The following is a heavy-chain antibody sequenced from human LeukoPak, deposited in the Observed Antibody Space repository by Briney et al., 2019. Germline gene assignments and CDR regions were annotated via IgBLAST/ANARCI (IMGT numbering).Heavy chain of an antibody. J-gene: IGHJ4*02. Sequence: SVKVSCKASGGTFSSYTISWVRQAPGQGLEWMGRIIPILGIENYAQKFQGRVTITADKSTSTAYMELSSLRSEDTAVYYCASTYYYDSSGYYRYDYWGQGTLVTVSS. CDR3: ASTYYYDSSGYYRYDY. D-gene: IGHD3-22*01. V-gene: IGHV1-69*02. CDR1: GGTFSSYT. CDR2: IIPILGIE.